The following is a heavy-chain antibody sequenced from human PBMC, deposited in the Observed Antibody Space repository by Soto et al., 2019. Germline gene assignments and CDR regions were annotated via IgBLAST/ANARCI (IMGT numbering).Heavy chain of an antibody. J-gene: IGHJ4*02. CDR2: VYYSGST. CDR1: GGSISSGGYY. D-gene: IGHD6-6*01. CDR3: ARTQGQLVAPFDI. V-gene: IGHV4-31*03. Sequence: QVQLQESGPGLVKPSQTLSLTCSVSGGSISSGGYYWSWIRQHPGKGLEWIGYVYYSGSTYYNPSLRSRRTISVDMSSNKFSLRLTSLPAADTAVDYCARTQGQLVAPFDILGQGSLVTVSS.